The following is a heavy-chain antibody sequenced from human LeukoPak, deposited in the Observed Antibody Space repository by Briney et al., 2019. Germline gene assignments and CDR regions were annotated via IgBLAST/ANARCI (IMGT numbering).Heavy chain of an antibody. V-gene: IGHV1-24*01. J-gene: IGHJ4*02. D-gene: IGHD3-22*01. CDR2: FDPEDGET. CDR1: GYTLTELS. CDR3: ATARWNYDSSGYYY. Sequence: ASVKVSCKVSGYTLTELSMHWVRQAPGKGLEWMGGFDPEDGETIYAQKFQGRVAMTEDTSTDTAYMELSSLRSEDTAVYYCATARWNYDSSGYYYWGQGTLVTVSS.